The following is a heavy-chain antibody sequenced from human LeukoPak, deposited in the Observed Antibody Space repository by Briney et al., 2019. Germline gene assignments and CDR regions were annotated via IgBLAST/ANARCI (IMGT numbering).Heavy chain of an antibody. CDR1: GDSVSNSNSF. Sequence: SETLSLTCTVSGDSVSNSNSFWGSIRQPPGKGPEWIGTISYTGRSYYNPSLKSRVTISVDTSRNQFSLRLNSVTAADTAVYYCVRHVGFSSGFDLWGQGTLVTASS. CDR2: ISYTGRS. V-gene: IGHV4-39*01. D-gene: IGHD6-19*01. CDR3: VRHVGFSSGFDL. J-gene: IGHJ4*02.